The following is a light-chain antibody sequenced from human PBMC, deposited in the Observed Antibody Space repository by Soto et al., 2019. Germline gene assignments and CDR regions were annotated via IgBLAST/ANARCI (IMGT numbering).Light chain of an antibody. CDR2: GAS. V-gene: IGKV3-15*01. J-gene: IGKJ1*01. CDR1: QSVSSK. Sequence: EIVMTQSPATLSVSPGERATLSCRASQSVSSKLAWYQQKPCQAPRLLIYGASTRGTGIPARFSGSGSGTEFTLTISSLQSEDFAVYYCQQYHNWPPWTFGQGTKVEVK. CDR3: QQYHNWPPWT.